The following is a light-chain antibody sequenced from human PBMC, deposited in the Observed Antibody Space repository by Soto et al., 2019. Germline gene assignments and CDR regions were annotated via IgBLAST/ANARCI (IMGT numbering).Light chain of an antibody. CDR2: AAH. CDR3: QESYSTPMYT. Sequence: DIQMTQSPSSLSASVGDRVTITCRASQNIHTFLNWYQQKPGKAPKLLIYAAHTLHSGVPSRYSGSGSGTDFTLTISSLQPEDFATYYCQESYSTPMYTFGQGTKLEI. V-gene: IGKV1-39*01. J-gene: IGKJ2*01. CDR1: QNIHTF.